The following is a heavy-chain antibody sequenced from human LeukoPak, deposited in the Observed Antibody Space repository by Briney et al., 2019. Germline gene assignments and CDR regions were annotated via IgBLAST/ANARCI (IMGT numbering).Heavy chain of an antibody. V-gene: IGHV4-38-2*02. CDR3: AREQSYYDSSGYSEPRDY. CDR2: IYHSGST. J-gene: IGHJ4*02. CDR1: GYSISRGYY. Sequence: PSETLSLTCTVSGYSISRGYYWGWIRQPPGKGLEWIGSIYHSGSTYYNPSLKSRVTISVDTSKNQFSLKLSSVTAADTAVYYCAREQSYYDSSGYSEPRDYWGQGTLVTVSS. D-gene: IGHD3-22*01.